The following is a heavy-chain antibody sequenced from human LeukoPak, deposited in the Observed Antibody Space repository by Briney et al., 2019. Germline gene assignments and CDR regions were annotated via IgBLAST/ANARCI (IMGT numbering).Heavy chain of an antibody. CDR3: AKDILGNSGSSGS. Sequence: PGGSLRLSCAASGVTLSTYAMSWARQAPGKGLEWVSAIAGSGGSTYYADSVKGRFTISRDNSKSMLYLQMNSLRAEDTAVYYCAKDILGNSGSSGSWGQGTLVTVSS. CDR1: GVTLSTYA. J-gene: IGHJ5*02. CDR2: IAGSGGST. D-gene: IGHD1-26*01. V-gene: IGHV3-23*01.